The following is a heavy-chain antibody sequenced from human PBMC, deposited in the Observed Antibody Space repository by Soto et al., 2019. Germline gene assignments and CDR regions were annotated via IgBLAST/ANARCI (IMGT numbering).Heavy chain of an antibody. CDR2: ISYDGSNK. CDR3: ARGQVVAAPTPLFDY. Sequence: QVQLVESGGGVVQPGRSLRLSCAASGFTFSSYAMYWVRQAPGKGLEWVAVISYDGSNKYYADSVKGRFTISRDNSKNTLYLQMNSLRAEDTAVYYCARGQVVAAPTPLFDYWGQGTLVTVSS. J-gene: IGHJ4*02. V-gene: IGHV3-30-3*01. D-gene: IGHD2-15*01. CDR1: GFTFSSYA.